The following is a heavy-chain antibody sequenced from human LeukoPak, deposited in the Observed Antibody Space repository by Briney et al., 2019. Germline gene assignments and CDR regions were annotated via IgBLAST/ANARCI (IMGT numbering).Heavy chain of an antibody. V-gene: IGHV1-18*04. D-gene: IGHD6-19*01. CDR1: GYTFTSYG. CDR2: ISAYNGNT. J-gene: IGHJ4*02. CDR3: ARDLGVAVAGLGGY. Sequence: ASAKVSCKASGYTFTSYGISWVRQAPGQGLEWMGWISAYNGNTNYAQKLQGRITMTTDTSTNTAYMELRSLRSDDTAVYYCARDLGVAVAGLGGYWGQGTLVTVSS.